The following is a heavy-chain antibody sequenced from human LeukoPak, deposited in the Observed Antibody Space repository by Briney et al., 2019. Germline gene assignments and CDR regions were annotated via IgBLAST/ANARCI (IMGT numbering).Heavy chain of an antibody. J-gene: IGHJ4*02. V-gene: IGHV3-48*01. CDR2: ISSGSSTI. Sequence: GGSLRLSCAASGFTFSTYSMNWVRQAPGKGLEWVSSISSGSSTIYYADSVKGRFTISRDNAKNSLYLQMSSLRAEDTAVYYCARDGVFSFAYWGQGTLVTVSS. CDR1: GFTFSTYS. D-gene: IGHD3-3*01. CDR3: ARDGVFSFAY.